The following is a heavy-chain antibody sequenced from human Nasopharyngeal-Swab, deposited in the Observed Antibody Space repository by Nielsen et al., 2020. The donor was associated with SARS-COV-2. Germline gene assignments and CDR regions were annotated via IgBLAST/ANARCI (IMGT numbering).Heavy chain of an antibody. CDR3: ARDRNGDYGDY. CDR1: GFTFSDYY. J-gene: IGHJ4*02. Sequence: GESLKISCAASGFTFSDYYMSWIRQAPGKGLEWVSYISSSGSTIYYADSVKGRFTISRDNAKNSLYLQMNSLRAEDTAVYYCARDRNGDYGDYWGQGTLVTVSS. V-gene: IGHV3-11*01. CDR2: ISSSGSTI. D-gene: IGHD4-17*01.